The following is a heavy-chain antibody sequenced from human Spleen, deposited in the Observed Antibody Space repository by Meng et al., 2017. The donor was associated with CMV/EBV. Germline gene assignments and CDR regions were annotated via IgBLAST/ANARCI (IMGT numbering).Heavy chain of an antibody. Sequence: YTVTSYGISGVRQAPGQGLEWMGWISAYNGNTNYAQKLQSRVTMTTDTSTSTAYMELRSLRSDDTAVYYCARVTIRFLEWLPQIFDYWGQGTLVTVSS. J-gene: IGHJ4*02. CDR1: YTVTSYG. CDR3: ARVTIRFLEWLPQIFDY. CDR2: ISAYNGNT. V-gene: IGHV1-18*01. D-gene: IGHD3-3*01.